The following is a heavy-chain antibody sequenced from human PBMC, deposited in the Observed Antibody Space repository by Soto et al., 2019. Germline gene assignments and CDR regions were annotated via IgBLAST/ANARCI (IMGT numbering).Heavy chain of an antibody. J-gene: IGHJ5*02. CDR1: GGTFSSYA. CDR2: IIPIFGTA. V-gene: IGHV1-69*13. D-gene: IGHD3-3*01. CDR3: ARGLESDNWFDP. Sequence: ASVKVSCKASGGTFSSYAISWVRQAPGQGLEWMGGIIPIFGTANYAQKFQGRVTITADESTSTAYMELSSLRSEDTAVYYCARGLESDNWFDPWGQGTLVTVSS.